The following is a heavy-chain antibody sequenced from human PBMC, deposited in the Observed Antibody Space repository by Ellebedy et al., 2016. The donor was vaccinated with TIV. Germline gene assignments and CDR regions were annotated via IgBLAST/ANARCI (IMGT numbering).Heavy chain of an antibody. CDR1: GYTFTSYG. Sequence: ASVKVSCKASGYTFTSYGISWVRQAPGQGLEWMGLINPSGGSTSYAQKFQGRLTMTRDTSTRTFYMEVSSLRFEDTAVYYCAKDSSYYGLDVWGQGTTVTVSS. CDR2: INPSGGST. J-gene: IGHJ6*02. V-gene: IGHV1-46*01. CDR3: AKDSSYYGLDV.